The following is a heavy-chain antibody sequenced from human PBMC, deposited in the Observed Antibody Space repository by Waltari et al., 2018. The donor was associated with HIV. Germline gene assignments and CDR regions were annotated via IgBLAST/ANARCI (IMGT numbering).Heavy chain of an antibody. V-gene: IGHV1-8*01. CDR2: MNPNSGNT. D-gene: IGHD1-20*01. Sequence: QVQLVQSGAEVKKPGASVKVSCKASGYTFTSYDINWVRQATGQGLEWMGWMNPNSGNTGYAQKFQGRVTMTRNTSISTAYMELSSLRSEDTAVYYCAREFPGPYNWNDADAFDIWGQGTMVTVSS. CDR1: GYTFTSYD. CDR3: AREFPGPYNWNDADAFDI. J-gene: IGHJ3*02.